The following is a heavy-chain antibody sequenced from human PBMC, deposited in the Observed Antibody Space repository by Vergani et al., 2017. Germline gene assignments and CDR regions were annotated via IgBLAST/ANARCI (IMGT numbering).Heavy chain of an antibody. CDR1: GDSISSGVYY. J-gene: IGHJ4*02. CDR3: ARMGGYDEGDAFRIGYFDS. CDR2: IYSTGST. V-gene: IGHV4-31*03. Sequence: QVQLQESGPRLVKPSETLSLICSVSGDSISSGVYYWNWIRQHPGKGLEWIGYIYSTGSTHHNPSLRRRINMSVDTSKSQFSLKLNSVTAADTAMYYCARMGGYDEGDAFRIGYFDSWGPGILVTVSS. D-gene: IGHD3-22*01.